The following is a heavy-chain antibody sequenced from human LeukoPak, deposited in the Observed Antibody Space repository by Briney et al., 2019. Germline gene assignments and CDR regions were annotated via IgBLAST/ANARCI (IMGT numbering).Heavy chain of an antibody. CDR2: INYSGNT. J-gene: IGHJ1*01. CDR3: ARVGYYDSSGYSAAEYFQH. V-gene: IGHV4-34*01. Sequence: PSETLSLTCAVYGGSFSGFYWSWVRQSPGKGLEWIAEINYSGNTNYNPSLKSRVTILIDTSKNQFSLKLNSLTAADTAMYFCARVGYYDSSGYSAAEYFQHWGQGTLVTVSS. CDR1: GGSFSGFY. D-gene: IGHD3-22*01.